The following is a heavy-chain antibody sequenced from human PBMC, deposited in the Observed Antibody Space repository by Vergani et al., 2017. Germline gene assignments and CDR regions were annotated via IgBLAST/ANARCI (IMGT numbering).Heavy chain of an antibody. D-gene: IGHD6-13*01. CDR1: GDPMTSNY. CDR3: ARSVARGSSPHIPTYYYGMNV. J-gene: IGHJ6*02. Sequence: QVRLQESCPGLVKPSEILSLVRSVSGDPMTSNYWNWIRQSPWKGLKWIGYVSHSGTVSDIPSLRSRVSITIDTSKKNFSLRLATVTAADTAVYYCARSVARGSSPHIPTYYYGMNVWGQGATVTVSS. V-gene: IGHV4-59*01. CDR2: VSHSGTV.